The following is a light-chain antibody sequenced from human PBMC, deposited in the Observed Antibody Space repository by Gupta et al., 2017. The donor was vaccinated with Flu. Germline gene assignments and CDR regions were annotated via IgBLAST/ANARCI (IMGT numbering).Light chain of an antibody. CDR1: SSDVGSYNL. J-gene: IGLJ3*02. V-gene: IGLV2-23*01. Sequence: QSALTQPASVSGSPGQSITISCTGTSSDVGSYNLVSWYQQHPGKAPKLMIYEGSKRPSGVSNRFSGSKSGNTASLTISGLQAEDEADDYCCSYAGSNTWVFGGGTKLTV. CDR2: EGS. CDR3: CSYAGSNTWV.